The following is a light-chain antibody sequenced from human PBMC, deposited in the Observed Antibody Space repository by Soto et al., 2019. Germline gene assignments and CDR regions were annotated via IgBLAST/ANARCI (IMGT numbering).Light chain of an antibody. V-gene: IGLV2-23*01. CDR1: SSDVGSYRF. J-gene: IGLJ2*01. CDR2: EGT. CDR3: CSYAADRTVI. Sequence: QSVLTQPASVSGSPGQSITISCTGTSSDVGSYRFVSWYQLNPGKAPKLMIYEGTKRPSGVSYRFSGSKSGNTASLTISGLQAEDEANYYCCSYAADRTVIFGGGTQLTVL.